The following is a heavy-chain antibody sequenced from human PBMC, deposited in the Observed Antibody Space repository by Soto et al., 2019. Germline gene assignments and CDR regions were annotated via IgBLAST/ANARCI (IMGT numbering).Heavy chain of an antibody. D-gene: IGHD6-13*01. V-gene: IGHV4-39*01. CDR1: GGSISSSSYY. Sequence: PSETLSLTCTVSGGSISSSSYYWGWIRQPPGKGLEWIGSIYYSGSTYYNTSLKSRVTISVDTSKNHFSLKLSSVTAADTAFYYCARHIAAADHYYYYYYGMDVWGQGTTVTVSS. J-gene: IGHJ6*02. CDR2: IYYSGST. CDR3: ARHIAAADHYYYYYYGMDV.